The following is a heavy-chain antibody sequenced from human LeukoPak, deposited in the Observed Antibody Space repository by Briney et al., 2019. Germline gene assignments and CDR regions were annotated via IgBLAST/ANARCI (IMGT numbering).Heavy chain of an antibody. D-gene: IGHD1-26*01. CDR2: ISSSSIYI. J-gene: IGHJ4*02. V-gene: IGHV3-21*04. CDR1: GFTVSSNY. Sequence: GGSLRLSCAASGFTVSSNYMSWVRQAPGKGLEWVSSISSSSIYIYYGDSVKGRFTISRDNAKNSVYLQMNSLRAEDTAVYYCAVKGIVGATGFDYWGQGTLITVSS. CDR3: AVKGIVGATGFDY.